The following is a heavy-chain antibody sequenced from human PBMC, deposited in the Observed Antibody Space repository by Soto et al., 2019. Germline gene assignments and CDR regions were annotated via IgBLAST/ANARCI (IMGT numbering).Heavy chain of an antibody. CDR3: ARASTYDFNGFDP. CDR2: ITPFFDTA. V-gene: IGHV1-69*06. D-gene: IGHD3-3*01. CDR1: GVTFSSYA. Sequence: QVQLVQSGAQVKKPWSSVKVSCKASGVTFSSYAISWVRQAPGQGLEWMGGITPFFDTAKYSQKFQGRVTITVDKSTITAYMELSNLTSEDTAFYYCARASTYDFNGFDPWGQGTLVTVSS. J-gene: IGHJ5*02.